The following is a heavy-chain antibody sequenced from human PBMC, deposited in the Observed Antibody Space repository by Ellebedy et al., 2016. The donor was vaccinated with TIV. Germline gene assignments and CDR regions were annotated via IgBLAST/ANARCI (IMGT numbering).Heavy chain of an antibody. CDR3: ARRGSYGDYAVQINNWFDS. Sequence: PGGSLRLSCAATGFSFRSYWMSWVRQAPGKGLEWVANIYQDGSVQYYLDSLKGRFTISRDNAINSLFLQMNSLRAGDTAVYYCARRGSYGDYAVQINNWFDSWGQGTLVTVFS. V-gene: IGHV3-7*01. CDR1: GFSFRSYW. J-gene: IGHJ5*01. CDR2: IYQDGSVQ. D-gene: IGHD4-17*01.